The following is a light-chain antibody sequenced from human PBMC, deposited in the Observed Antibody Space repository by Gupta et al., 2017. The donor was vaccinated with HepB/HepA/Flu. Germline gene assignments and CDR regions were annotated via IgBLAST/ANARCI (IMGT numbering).Light chain of an antibody. CDR1: SDLYVGTYR. Sequence: QAILTQPSSLSAAPVASASLPCTSQSDLYVGTYRIYWYQQKPWSPPQYLLRYKSDSDKQQASGVPSRFSGSKDASANAGILVISVLQSEDEDDYYCMIWHISSWVFGGGTKLTVL. J-gene: IGLJ3*02. V-gene: IGLV5-45*02. CDR2: YKSDSDK. CDR3: MIWHISSWV.